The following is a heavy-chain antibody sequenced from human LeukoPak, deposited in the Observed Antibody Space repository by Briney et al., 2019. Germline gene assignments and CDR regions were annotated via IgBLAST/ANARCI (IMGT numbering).Heavy chain of an antibody. Sequence: SVKLSCKASGATFSSYTISWVRQAPGQGLEWMGRIIPILGIANYAQKFQGRVTITADKSTSTAYMELSSLRSEDTAVYYCATREGHGYSSGWYPNWGQGTLVTVSS. CDR3: ATREGHGYSSGWYPN. J-gene: IGHJ4*02. D-gene: IGHD6-19*01. CDR1: GATFSSYT. V-gene: IGHV1-69*02. CDR2: IIPILGIA.